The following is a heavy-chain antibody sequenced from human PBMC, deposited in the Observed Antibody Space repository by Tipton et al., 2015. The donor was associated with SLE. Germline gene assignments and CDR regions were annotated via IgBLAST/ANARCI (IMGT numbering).Heavy chain of an antibody. CDR3: ARDCRGYYYGMDV. V-gene: IGHV4-38-2*02. J-gene: IGHJ6*02. CDR1: GYSINSAYY. Sequence: TLSLTCTVSGYSINSAYYWGWIRQPPGKGLEWIGSIYHSGSPYYNPSLKSRVTISVDTSKNQFSLKLSSVTAADTAVYYCARDCRGYYYGMDVWGQGTTVTVSS. D-gene: IGHD3-10*01. CDR2: IYHSGSP.